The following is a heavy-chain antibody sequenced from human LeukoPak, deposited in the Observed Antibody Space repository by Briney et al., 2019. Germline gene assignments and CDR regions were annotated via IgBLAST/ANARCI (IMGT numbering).Heavy chain of an antibody. CDR3: ARIGYRSSSFDY. D-gene: IGHD5-12*01. J-gene: IGHJ4*02. CDR2: IKQDGSEK. CDR1: GFTFTIYW. V-gene: IGHV3-7*01. Sequence: AESLRLSCAASGFTFTIYWMSWVRQAPGKGLEWVANIKQDGSEKDYVDFMKGRSTTSTDNAKNSVYLQLSSLRAEHTAVYHCARIGYRSSSFDYWGRGTLVTVSS.